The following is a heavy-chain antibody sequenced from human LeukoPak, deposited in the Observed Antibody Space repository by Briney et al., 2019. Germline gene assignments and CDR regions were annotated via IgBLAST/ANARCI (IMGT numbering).Heavy chain of an antibody. J-gene: IGHJ4*02. CDR1: GYTVSTNY. Sequence: GGSLRLSCAASGYTVSTNYMDWVRQAPGKGLEWVSLIYSGGDTYHADSVRGRFTLSRDNSKNTLYLQMNSLRAEDTAVYYCAREGHYFDSWGQGTLVTVSS. V-gene: IGHV3-66*01. CDR3: AREGHYFDS. CDR2: IYSGGDT.